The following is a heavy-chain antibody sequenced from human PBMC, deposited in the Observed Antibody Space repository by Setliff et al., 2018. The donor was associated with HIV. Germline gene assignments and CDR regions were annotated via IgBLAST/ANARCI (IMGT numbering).Heavy chain of an antibody. Sequence: ASVKVSCKASGYTFTSFDINWVRQATGQGLEWMGWMSPNSGYTVYAQKFQGRVTMTSSTSISTAYMELSRLRSEDTAVYYCARSPPYDSIPFDPWGQGTLVTVSS. V-gene: IGHV1-8*02. CDR2: MSPNSGYT. CDR1: GYTFTSFD. D-gene: IGHD3-22*01. J-gene: IGHJ5*02. CDR3: ARSPPYDSIPFDP.